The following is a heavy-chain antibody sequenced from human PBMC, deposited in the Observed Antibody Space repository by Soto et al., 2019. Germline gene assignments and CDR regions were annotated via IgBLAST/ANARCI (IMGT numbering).Heavy chain of an antibody. V-gene: IGHV3-13*05. CDR2: IGTAGDP. Sequence: PGGSLRLSCAASGFTFSSYDMHWVRQATGKGLEWVSAIGTAGDPYYPGSVKGRFTISREDAKNSLYLQMNSLRAGDTAVYYCARAYMVRGVTESLKPYYYYGMDVWGQGTTVTVSS. J-gene: IGHJ6*02. CDR1: GFTFSSYD. D-gene: IGHD3-10*01. CDR3: ARAYMVRGVTESLKPYYYYGMDV.